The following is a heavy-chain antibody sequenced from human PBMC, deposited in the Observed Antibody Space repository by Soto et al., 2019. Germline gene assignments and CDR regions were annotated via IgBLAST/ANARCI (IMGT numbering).Heavy chain of an antibody. V-gene: IGHV4-59*01. CDR3: ARGGNNYGNNWFDP. CDR1: GGSISSYY. J-gene: IGHJ5*02. D-gene: IGHD5-18*01. CDR2: TYYSGST. Sequence: ETLSLTCTVSGGSISSYYWNWIRQPPGKGLEWIGFTYYSGSTNYNPSLKSRVTISVDTSKNQFSLKLSSVTAADTAVYYCARGGNNYGNNWFDPWGQGTLVTVSS.